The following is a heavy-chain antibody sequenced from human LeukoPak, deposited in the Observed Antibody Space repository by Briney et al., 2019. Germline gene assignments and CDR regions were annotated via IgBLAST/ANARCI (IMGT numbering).Heavy chain of an antibody. CDR2: INHSGST. D-gene: IGHD5-18*01. Sequence: SETLSLTCAVYGGSFSGYYWSWIRQPPRKGLEWIGEINHSGSTNYNPSLKSRVTISVDTSKNQFSLKLSSVTAADTAVYYCARSGYSYGLDYWGQGTLVTVSS. V-gene: IGHV4-34*01. CDR3: ARSGYSYGLDY. CDR1: GGSFSGYY. J-gene: IGHJ4*02.